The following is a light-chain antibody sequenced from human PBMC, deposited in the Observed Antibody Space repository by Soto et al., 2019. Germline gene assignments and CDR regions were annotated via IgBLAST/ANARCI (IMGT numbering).Light chain of an antibody. Sequence: QSALTQPASVSASPGQSIAISCTGTDSDIGGYDHVSWYRQHPGKAPKLLIYDVTNRPSGVSSRFSGSKAGRTASLTISGLQTEDEADYYCSSHTSSTALVFGTGTKVTVL. V-gene: IGLV2-14*03. CDR3: SSHTSSTALV. CDR2: DVT. J-gene: IGLJ1*01. CDR1: DSDIGGYDH.